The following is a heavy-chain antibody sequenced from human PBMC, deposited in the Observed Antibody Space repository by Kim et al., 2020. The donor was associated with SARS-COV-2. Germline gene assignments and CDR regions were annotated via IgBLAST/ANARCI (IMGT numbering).Heavy chain of an antibody. CDR3: TRVSGSGSYGVPY. Sequence: YAASVKGRFTNSRDDSKSIANLQMNSLKTEDTAVYYCTRVSGSGSYGVPYWGQGTLVTVSS. V-gene: IGHV3-49*02. D-gene: IGHD3-10*01. J-gene: IGHJ4*02.